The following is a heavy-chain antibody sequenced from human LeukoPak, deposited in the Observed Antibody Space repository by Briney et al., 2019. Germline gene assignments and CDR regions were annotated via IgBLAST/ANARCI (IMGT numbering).Heavy chain of an antibody. CDR1: GFTFSSYG. Sequence: GGSLKLSCAASGFTFSSYGMHWVRQAPGKGLEWVVVISYDGSNTNYADSVKGRFTISRDKKTLHLQMNSLRAEDTAVYYCARERYYGSVKAFDIWGQGTMVSVSS. D-gene: IGHD3-10*01. J-gene: IGHJ3*02. V-gene: IGHV3-33*01. CDR3: ARERYYGSVKAFDI. CDR2: ISYDGSNT.